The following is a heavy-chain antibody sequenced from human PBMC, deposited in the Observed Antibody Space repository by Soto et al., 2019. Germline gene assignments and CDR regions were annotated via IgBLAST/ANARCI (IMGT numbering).Heavy chain of an antibody. CDR3: AKGAMRSFYTLDV. D-gene: IGHD2-2*02. Sequence: GGSLRLSCAASGFTFSSYAMHWVRQAPGKGLEWVAVISYDGSNKYYADSVKGRFTISRDNSKNTLYLQMNSLRAEDTAVYYCAKGAMRSFYTLDVWGQGTTVTVSS. J-gene: IGHJ6*02. CDR1: GFTFSSYA. CDR2: ISYDGSNK. V-gene: IGHV3-30-3*01.